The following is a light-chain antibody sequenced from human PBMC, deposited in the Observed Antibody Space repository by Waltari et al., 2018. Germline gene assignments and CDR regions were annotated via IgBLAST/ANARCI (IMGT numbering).Light chain of an antibody. CDR1: SGHSSNI. Sequence: QLVLTQSPSASASLGASVKLTCTLDSGHSSNIIAWHQQTTEKGPRFLMKVNSDGSHTKGDEIPYRFSGSSSGPERYLTISRVQSEDEADYYCQTGGHGTWVFGGGTKLTVL. J-gene: IGLJ3*02. V-gene: IGLV4-69*01. CDR2: VNSDGSH. CDR3: QTGGHGTWV.